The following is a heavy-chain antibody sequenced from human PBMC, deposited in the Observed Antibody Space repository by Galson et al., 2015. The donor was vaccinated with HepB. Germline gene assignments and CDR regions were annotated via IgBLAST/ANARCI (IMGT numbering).Heavy chain of an antibody. CDR2: ISGSGGST. Sequence: SLRLSCPASGFTFSSYAMRWVRQAPGQGLEWVSAISGSGGSTYYADSVKGRFTITRDNSTNTLYMQMNSLRSDDAAVDYCAKLSRIRIAVAGPFDYWGQGTLVTVSS. J-gene: IGHJ4*02. CDR1: GFTFSSYA. CDR3: AKLSRIRIAVAGPFDY. D-gene: IGHD6-19*01. V-gene: IGHV3-23*01.